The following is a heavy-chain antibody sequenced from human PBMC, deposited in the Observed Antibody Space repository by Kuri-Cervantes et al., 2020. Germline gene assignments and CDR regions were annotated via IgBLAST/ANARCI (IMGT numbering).Heavy chain of an antibody. D-gene: IGHD2-2*01. CDR1: GYTFTSYY. J-gene: IGHJ4*02. V-gene: IGHV1-46*01. CDR2: INPSGGST. Sequence: ASVKVSCKASGYTFTSYYMHWVRQAPGQGLEWMGIINPSGGSTSYAQKLQGRVTMTTDTSTSTAYMELRSLRSDDTAVYYCARDGGIVVNYFDYWGQGTLVTVSS. CDR3: ARDGGIVVNYFDY.